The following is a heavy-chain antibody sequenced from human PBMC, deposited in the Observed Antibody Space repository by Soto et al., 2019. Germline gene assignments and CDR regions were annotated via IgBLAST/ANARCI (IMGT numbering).Heavy chain of an antibody. CDR3: AKGLLYESRNYYFDF. CDR2: ISGSGGST. V-gene: IGHV3-23*01. D-gene: IGHD3-22*01. CDR1: GFTFSSYA. J-gene: IGHJ4*02. Sequence: EVQLLESGGGLVQPGGSLRLSCAASGFTFSSYAMSWVRQAPGKGLEWVSAISGSGGSTYYADSVKGRFAMSRDNSKNTLYVQMNSLRVDDTAVFYCAKGLLYESRNYYFDFWGQGTLVTVSS.